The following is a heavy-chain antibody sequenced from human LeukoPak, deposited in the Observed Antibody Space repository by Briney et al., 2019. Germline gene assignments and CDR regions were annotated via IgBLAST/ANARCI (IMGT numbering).Heavy chain of an antibody. CDR1: GGSISSSNW. J-gene: IGHJ6*02. CDR2: INHSGST. V-gene: IGHV4-4*02. Sequence: SETLSLTCAVSGGSISSSNWWSWVRQPPGKGLEWIGEINHSGSTNYNPSLKSRVTISVDTSKNQFSLKLSSVTAADTAVYYCARGAGAYYYYGMDVWGQGTTVTVSS. D-gene: IGHD6-13*01. CDR3: ARGAGAYYYYGMDV.